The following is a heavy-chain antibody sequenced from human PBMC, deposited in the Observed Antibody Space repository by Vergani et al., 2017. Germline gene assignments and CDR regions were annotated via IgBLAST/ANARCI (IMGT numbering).Heavy chain of an antibody. CDR3: ARGLRPATAYY. D-gene: IGHD2-2*01. J-gene: IGHJ4*02. CDR1: GFTFSRHW. V-gene: IGHV3-74*01. Sequence: EVQLVESGGGLVQPGGSLRLSCAASGFTFSRHWMHWVRQAPGKGLVWVSRVNPEGTNTPYADSVKGRFTISRDNAKNMMYLQLNSLRDEDTAVYYCARGLRPATAYYWGQGTLVTVSS. CDR2: VNPEGTNT.